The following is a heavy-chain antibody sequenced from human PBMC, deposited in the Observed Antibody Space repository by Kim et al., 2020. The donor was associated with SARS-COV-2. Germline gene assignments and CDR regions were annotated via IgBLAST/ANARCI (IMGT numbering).Heavy chain of an antibody. CDR3: ARRGYSYGGLRFGRPFDY. V-gene: IGHV6-1*01. D-gene: IGHD5-18*01. CDR2: TYYRSKWYN. J-gene: IGHJ4*02. CDR1: GDSVSSNSAA. Sequence: SQTLSLTCAISGDSVSSNSAAWNWIRQSPSRGLEWLGRTYYRSKWYNDYAVSVKSRITINPDTSKNQFSLQLNSVTPEDTAVYYCARRGYSYGGLRFGRPFDYWGQGTLVTVSS.